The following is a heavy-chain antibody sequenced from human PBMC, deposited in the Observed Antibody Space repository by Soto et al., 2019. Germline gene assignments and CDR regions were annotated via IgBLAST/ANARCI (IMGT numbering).Heavy chain of an antibody. Sequence: QVQLQESGPGLVKPSQTLSLTCTVSGGSISSGGYYWSWIRQHPGKGLEWIGYIYYSGSTYYNPSLKSRVTISVDTSKNQFSLKLSSVTAADTAVYYCARDGPITMVRGAGVVWGQGTTVTVSS. CDR2: IYYSGST. CDR1: GGSISSGGYY. D-gene: IGHD3-10*01. V-gene: IGHV4-31*03. CDR3: ARDGPITMVRGAGVV. J-gene: IGHJ6*02.